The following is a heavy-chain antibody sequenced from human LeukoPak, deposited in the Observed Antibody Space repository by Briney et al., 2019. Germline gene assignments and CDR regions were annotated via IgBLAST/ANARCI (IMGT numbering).Heavy chain of an antibody. CDR3: ARCGIFGVVISLGGWYFDL. CDR1: GYSFTSYW. Sequence: GESLKISCKGSGYSFTSYWIGWVRQMPGKGLEWMGIIYPGDSDTRYSPSFQGQVTISADKSISTAYLQWSSLKASDTAMYHCARCGIFGVVISLGGWYFDLWGRGTLVTVSS. V-gene: IGHV5-51*01. CDR2: IYPGDSDT. D-gene: IGHD3-3*01. J-gene: IGHJ2*01.